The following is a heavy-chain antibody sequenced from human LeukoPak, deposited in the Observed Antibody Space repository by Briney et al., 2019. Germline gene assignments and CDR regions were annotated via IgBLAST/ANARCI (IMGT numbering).Heavy chain of an antibody. CDR1: GFTFSSYS. V-gene: IGHV3-48*04. Sequence: GGSLRLSCAASGFTFSSYSMNWVRQAPGKGLEWVSYISSSSSTIYYADSVKGRFTISRDNAKNSLYLQMNSLRAEDTAVYYCARSVDTATYWYFDLWGRGTLVTVSS. D-gene: IGHD5-18*01. J-gene: IGHJ2*01. CDR3: ARSVDTATYWYFDL. CDR2: ISSSSSTI.